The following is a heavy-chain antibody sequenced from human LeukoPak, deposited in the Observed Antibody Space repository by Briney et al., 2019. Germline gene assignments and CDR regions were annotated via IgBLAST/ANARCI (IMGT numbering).Heavy chain of an antibody. CDR2: ISAPGGNT. CDR3: AKGGGYSRNAFDI. J-gene: IGHJ3*02. Sequence: DPGGSLRLSCAASGFTFSSYALSWVRQPPGKGLEWVSTISAPGGNTYYADSVTGRFTISRDSSTSTLYLQMNSLRAEDTAVYYCAKGGGYSRNAFDIWGQGTMVTVSP. CDR1: GFTFSSYA. D-gene: IGHD2-15*01. V-gene: IGHV3-23*01.